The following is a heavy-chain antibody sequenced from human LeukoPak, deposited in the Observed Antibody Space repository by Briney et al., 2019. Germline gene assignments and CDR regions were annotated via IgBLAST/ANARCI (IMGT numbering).Heavy chain of an antibody. J-gene: IGHJ4*02. V-gene: IGHV3-7*01. D-gene: IGHD5-24*01. CDR1: GFTFSLSW. CDR2: IKYDGSEI. CDR3: ARHYPDGTGSYYFDC. Sequence: GESLRLSCAVSGFTFSLSWMSWVREASEKGLVGVADIKYDGSEIYYVDSVRGRFTFSRDNAENSLYLQMNGLRAEDTAVYYCARHYPDGTGSYYFDCWGQGALVTVSS.